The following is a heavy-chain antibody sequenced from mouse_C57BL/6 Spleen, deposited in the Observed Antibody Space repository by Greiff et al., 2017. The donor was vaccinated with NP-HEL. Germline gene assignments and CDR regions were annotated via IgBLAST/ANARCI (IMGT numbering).Heavy chain of an antibody. Sequence: EVKLVESGGGLVKPGGSLKLSCAASGFTFSSYAMSWVRQTPEKRLEWVATISDGGSYTYYPDNVKGRFTISRDNAKNNLYLQMSHLKSEDTAMYYCGRDRGPSYAMDYWGQGTSVTVSS. CDR2: ISDGGSYT. V-gene: IGHV5-4*01. CDR1: GFTFSSYA. CDR3: GRDRGPSYAMDY. J-gene: IGHJ4*01. D-gene: IGHD3-1*01.